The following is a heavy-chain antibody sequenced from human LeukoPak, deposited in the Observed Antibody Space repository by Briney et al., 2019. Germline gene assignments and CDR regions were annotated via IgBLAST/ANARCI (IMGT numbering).Heavy chain of an antibody. V-gene: IGHV3-30*02. J-gene: IGHJ4*02. CDR1: GYTLRNFG. D-gene: IGHD1-1*01. CDR3: AKDERGTGTPIMRE. Sequence: GGSLRLSCAAPGYTLRNFGEHWVRQAPGKGLEWVAFIRYGGSNEYYADSVKGRFTISRDDSKNTLYLEMNTLRTGDTAVYYCAKDERGTGTPIMREWGQGTLVTVSS. CDR2: IRYGGSNE.